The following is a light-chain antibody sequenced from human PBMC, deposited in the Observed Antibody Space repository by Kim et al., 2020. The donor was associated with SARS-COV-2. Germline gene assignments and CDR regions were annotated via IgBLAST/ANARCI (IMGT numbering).Light chain of an antibody. CDR3: QAWDNTWV. V-gene: IGLV3-1*01. J-gene: IGLJ3*02. CDR1: KLGDKY. Sequence: SYELTQPPSVSVSPGQTVTITCSGDKLGDKYSSWYQQQPGQAPVLVIYQDTKRPSGIPERFAGSNSGNIATLTISGAQAMDEADYYCQAWDNTWVFGGGTQLTVL. CDR2: QDT.